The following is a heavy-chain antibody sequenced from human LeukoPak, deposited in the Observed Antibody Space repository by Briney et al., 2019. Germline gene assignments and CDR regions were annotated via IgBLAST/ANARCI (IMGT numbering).Heavy chain of an antibody. D-gene: IGHD3-16*01. CDR3: ARDRRDWGAFDI. Sequence: ASETLSLTCTVSGGSISSSSYYWGWIRQPPGKGLEWIGSIYHSGSTYYNPSLKSRVTTSVDTSKNQFSLKLSSVTAADTAVYYCARDRRDWGAFDIWGQGTMVTVSS. J-gene: IGHJ3*02. CDR1: GGSISSSSYY. V-gene: IGHV4-39*07. CDR2: IYHSGST.